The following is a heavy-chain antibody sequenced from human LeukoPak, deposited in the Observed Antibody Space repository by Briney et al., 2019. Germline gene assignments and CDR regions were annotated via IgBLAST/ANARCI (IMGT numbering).Heavy chain of an antibody. D-gene: IGHD2-21*01. J-gene: IGHJ3*02. CDR3: ARDSEAPLPYCGGDCHDAFDI. Sequence: GGSLRLSCAASGFTFSSYSMNWVRQAPGKGLEWVSSISSSSSYIYYADSVKGRFTISRDNAKNSLHLQMNSLRAEDTAVYYCARDSEAPLPYCGGDCHDAFDIWGQGTMVTVSS. CDR1: GFTFSSYS. V-gene: IGHV3-21*01. CDR2: ISSSSSYI.